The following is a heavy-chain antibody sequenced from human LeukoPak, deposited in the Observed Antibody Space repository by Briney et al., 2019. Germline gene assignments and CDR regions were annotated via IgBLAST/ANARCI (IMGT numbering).Heavy chain of an antibody. CDR3: AKDLGPAAPEAFDI. Sequence: GGSLRLSCEAAGFSFRDYPMGWVRRASGKRLEWVSGISAGADVIFYADPVKGRFTISRDNSKNTLYLQMNSLRAEDTAVYYCAKDLGPAAPEAFDIWGQGTMVTVSS. V-gene: IGHV3-23*01. CDR1: GFSFRDYP. D-gene: IGHD6-13*01. CDR2: ISAGADVI. J-gene: IGHJ3*02.